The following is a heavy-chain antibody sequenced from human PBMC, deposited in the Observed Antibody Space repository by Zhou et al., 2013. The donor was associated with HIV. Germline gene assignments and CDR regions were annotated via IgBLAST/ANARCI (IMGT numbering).Heavy chain of an antibody. J-gene: IGHJ6*03. CDR1: GGTFSSYA. Sequence: QVQLVQSGAEVKKPGSSVKVSCKASGGTFSSYAISWVRQAPGQGLEWMGGIIPIFGTANYAQKFQGRVTITTDESTSTAYMELSSLRSEDTAVYYCARGGRYFDWLLYDHYYYYYMDVWGKGDHGHRLL. V-gene: IGHV1-69*05. D-gene: IGHD3-9*01. CDR3: ARGGRYFDWLLYDHYYYYYMDV. CDR2: IIPIFGTA.